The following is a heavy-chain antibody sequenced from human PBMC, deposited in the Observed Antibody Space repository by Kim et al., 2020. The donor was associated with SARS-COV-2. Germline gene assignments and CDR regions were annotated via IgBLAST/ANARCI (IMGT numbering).Heavy chain of an antibody. CDR2: IYIGDST. Sequence: GGSLRLSCAVSGFTVSTNYMNWVRQAPGKGLEWVSIIYIGDSTDYADSVKGRFTISRDNSKNTIFLQMNSRRAEDMAVYYCARGGALGGYYGMDVWGQGTTVTVSS. D-gene: IGHD3-16*01. J-gene: IGHJ6*02. CDR3: ARGGALGGYYGMDV. V-gene: IGHV3-53*01. CDR1: GFTVSTNY.